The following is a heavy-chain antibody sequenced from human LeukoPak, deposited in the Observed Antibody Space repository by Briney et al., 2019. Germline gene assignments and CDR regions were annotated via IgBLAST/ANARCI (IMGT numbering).Heavy chain of an antibody. D-gene: IGHD2-2*01. J-gene: IGHJ4*02. V-gene: IGHV1-46*01. CDR3: ARIYCSSTSCHRAYFDY. CDR1: GYTFTSSY. CDR2: INPSGGST. Sequence: GASVKVSCKASGYTFTSSYMHWVRQAPGQGLEWMGIINPSGGSTSYAQKFQGRVTMTRDMSTSTVYMELSSLRSEDTAVYYCARIYCSSTSCHRAYFDYWGQGTLVTVSS.